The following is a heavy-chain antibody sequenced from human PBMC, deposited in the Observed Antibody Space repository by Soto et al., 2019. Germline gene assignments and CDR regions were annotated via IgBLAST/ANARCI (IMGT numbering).Heavy chain of an antibody. D-gene: IGHD6-6*01. CDR3: ARGVLGRDFDF. CDR1: GDTFSSYY. Sequence: QVQLVQSGAEVKRPGASVKISCKASGDTFSSYYMHWVRQAPGHGLEWMGIINPSGGNTAYAQKFQGRVIMTGDTSTSTVYMELGSLTSDDTAVYFCARGVLGRDFDFWGQGTLVTVSS. CDR2: INPSGGNT. V-gene: IGHV1-46*01. J-gene: IGHJ4*02.